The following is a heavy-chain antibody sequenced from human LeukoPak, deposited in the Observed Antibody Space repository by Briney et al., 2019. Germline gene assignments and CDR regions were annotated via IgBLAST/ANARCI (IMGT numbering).Heavy chain of an antibody. J-gene: IGHJ4*02. D-gene: IGHD6-13*01. V-gene: IGHV4-61*02. CDR1: GGSISSGSYY. Sequence: PSQTLSLTCTVSGGSISSGSYYWSWIRQPAGKGLEWIGRIYTSGSTNYNPSLKSRVTISVDTSKNQFSLKLSSVTAADTAVYYCARATAAAGTHFDYWGQGTLVTVSS. CDR2: IYTSGST. CDR3: ARATAAAGTHFDY.